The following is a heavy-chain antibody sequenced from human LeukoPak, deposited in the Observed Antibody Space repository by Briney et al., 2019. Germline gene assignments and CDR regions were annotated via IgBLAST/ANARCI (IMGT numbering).Heavy chain of an antibody. V-gene: IGHV5-51*01. CDR2: IYPGDSDT. Sequence: GESLKISCKGSGYSFTNYWIGWVRQMPGTGREWMGIIYPGDSDTRYSPSFQGQVTISADKSISTAYLQWRSLKASDTAMYYCARSILVGTATAPWFDYWGQGTLVTVSS. CDR1: GYSFTNYW. J-gene: IGHJ4*02. CDR3: ARSILVGTATAPWFDY. D-gene: IGHD2-15*01.